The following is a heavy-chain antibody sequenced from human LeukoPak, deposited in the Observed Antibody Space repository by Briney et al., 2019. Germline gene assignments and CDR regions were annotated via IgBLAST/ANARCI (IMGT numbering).Heavy chain of an antibody. CDR1: GFTFSSYG. J-gene: IGHJ4*02. D-gene: IGHD3-16*01. Sequence: PGRSLRLSCAASGFTFSSYGMHWVRQAPGKGLEWVAVISYDGSNKYYADSVKGRFTISRDNSKNTLYLRMNSLRAEDTAVYYCAKDLTAFYDYVWGSYPDYWGQGTLVTVSS. CDR3: AKDLTAFYDYVWGSYPDY. CDR2: ISYDGSNK. V-gene: IGHV3-30*18.